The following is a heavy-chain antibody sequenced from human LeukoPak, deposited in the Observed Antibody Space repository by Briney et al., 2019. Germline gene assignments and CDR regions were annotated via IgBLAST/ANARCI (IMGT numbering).Heavy chain of an antibody. CDR1: GFTFDDYA. J-gene: IGHJ4*02. V-gene: IGHV3-9*01. Sequence: GGSLRLSCAASGFTFDDYAMHWVRQAPGKGLEWVSGISWNSGSIGYADSVKGRFTISRDNSKNTLYLQMNSLRAEDTAVYYCARRAGAYSHPYDYWGQGTLVTVSS. CDR3: ARRAGAYSHPYDY. CDR2: ISWNSGSI. D-gene: IGHD4/OR15-4a*01.